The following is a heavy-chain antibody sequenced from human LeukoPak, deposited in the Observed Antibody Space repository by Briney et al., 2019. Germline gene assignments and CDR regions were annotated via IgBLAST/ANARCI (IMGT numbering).Heavy chain of an antibody. Sequence: ETLSLTCSVSGGSISGYYWSWIRQPPGKGLEWMGFIYPGDSDTRYSPSFEGQVTISADKSISTAYLQWNSLKASDTAMYYCARGYSGYYYYYGMDVWGQGTSVTVSS. D-gene: IGHD5-12*01. CDR3: ARGYSGYYYYYGMDV. CDR1: GGSISGYY. J-gene: IGHJ6*02. CDR2: IYPGDSDT. V-gene: IGHV5-51*01.